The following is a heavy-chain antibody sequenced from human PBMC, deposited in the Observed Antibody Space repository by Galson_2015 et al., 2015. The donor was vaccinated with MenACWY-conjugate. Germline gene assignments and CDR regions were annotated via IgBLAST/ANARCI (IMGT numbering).Heavy chain of an antibody. Sequence: SLRLSCAASGFTFSSYTMSWVRQAPGKGLEWVSRIRGSGENTYYLDSVKGRFTVSRDNSHNTLYLQMNSLRSEDTVFYYCAKGDTSVTATYSWGQGTLVTVSS. CDR2: IRGSGENT. D-gene: IGHD2-21*02. V-gene: IGHV3-23*01. CDR1: GFTFSSYT. CDR3: AKGDTSVTATYS. J-gene: IGHJ4*02.